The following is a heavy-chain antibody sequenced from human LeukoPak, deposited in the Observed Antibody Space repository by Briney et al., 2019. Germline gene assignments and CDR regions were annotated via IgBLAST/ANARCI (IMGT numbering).Heavy chain of an antibody. CDR3: ARRYDSRGPVTFDF. CDR1: GYTFTDRT. J-gene: IGHJ3*01. V-gene: IGHV1-2*02. D-gene: IGHD3-22*01. CDR2: INPNIGTT. Sequence: ASVKVSCEASGYTFTDRTIHWVRQAPGQGLEWMGWINPNIGTTNYAKRFQGRLTVTRDTSINTAFMELSSLNPDDTAVFYCARRYDSRGPVTFDFWGQGTLVAVSS.